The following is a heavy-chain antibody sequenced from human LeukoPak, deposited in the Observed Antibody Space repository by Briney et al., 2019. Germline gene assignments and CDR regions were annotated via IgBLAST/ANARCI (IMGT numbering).Heavy chain of an antibody. D-gene: IGHD3-22*01. CDR2: INPNSGGT. J-gene: IGHJ4*02. CDR1: GYTFTGYY. Sequence: ASAKVSCKASGYTFTGYYMHWVRQAPGQGLEWMGWINPNSGGTNYAQKFQGRVTMTRDTSISTAYMELSRLRSDDTAVYYCAREYYDSSAYNQEAIDYWGQGTLVTVSS. V-gene: IGHV1-2*02. CDR3: AREYYDSSAYNQEAIDY.